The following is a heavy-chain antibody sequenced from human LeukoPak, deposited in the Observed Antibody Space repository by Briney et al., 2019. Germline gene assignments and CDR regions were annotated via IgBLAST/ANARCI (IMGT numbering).Heavy chain of an antibody. CDR3: ARDGGHSGSYLDAFDI. CDR1: GFTFSSYG. V-gene: IGHV3-30*03. CDR2: ISYDGSNK. J-gene: IGHJ3*02. D-gene: IGHD1-26*01. Sequence: PGGSLRLSCAASGFTFSSYGMHWVRQAPGKGLEWVAVISYDGSNKYYADSVKGRFTISRDNSKNTLYLQMNSLRAEDTAVYYCARDGGHSGSYLDAFDIWGQGTMVTVSS.